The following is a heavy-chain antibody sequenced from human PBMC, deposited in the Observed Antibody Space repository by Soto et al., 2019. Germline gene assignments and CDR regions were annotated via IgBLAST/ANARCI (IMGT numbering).Heavy chain of an antibody. J-gene: IGHJ6*02. D-gene: IGHD6-19*01. CDR3: ARHSVQWLYYYYGMDV. CDR1: GYSFTSYW. CDR2: IYPGDSDT. Sequence: GESLKISCEGSGYSFTSYWIGWVRQMPGKGLEWMGIIYPGDSDTRYSPSFQGQVTISADKSISTAYLQWSSLKASDTAMYYCARHSVQWLYYYYGMDVWGQETTVTVSS. V-gene: IGHV5-51*01.